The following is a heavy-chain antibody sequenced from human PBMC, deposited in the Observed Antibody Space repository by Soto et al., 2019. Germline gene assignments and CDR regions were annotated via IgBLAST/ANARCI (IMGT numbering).Heavy chain of an antibody. CDR1: GGSISSGGYY. CDR3: ARDHRYGDNWAFDS. J-gene: IGHJ5*01. Sequence: SKTLSLTCTVSGGSISSGGYYWSWIRQPPGKGLEWIGYIYYSGSTYYNPSLKSRVTISVDTSKNQFSLSLISVTAADTAVYYCARDHRYGDNWAFDSWGQGALVTVSS. D-gene: IGHD3-16*02. CDR2: IYYSGST. V-gene: IGHV4-31*03.